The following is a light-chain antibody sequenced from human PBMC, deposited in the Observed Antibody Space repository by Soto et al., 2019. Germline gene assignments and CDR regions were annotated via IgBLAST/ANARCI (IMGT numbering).Light chain of an antibody. CDR2: SNN. V-gene: IGLV1-47*02. Sequence: QSVLAQPPSASGTPGQKVFISCSGSSSNIGGTNYAYWYQQLPGAAPKLLMHSNNLRPSGVPDRISCCKFGTRASLAISGLRSEHEAVYYSASWDDRLGAVIFGGGPK. J-gene: IGLJ2*01. CDR3: ASWDDRLGAVI. CDR1: SSNIGGTNY.